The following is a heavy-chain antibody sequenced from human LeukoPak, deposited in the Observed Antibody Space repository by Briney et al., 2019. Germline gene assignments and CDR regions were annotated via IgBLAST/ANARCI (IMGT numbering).Heavy chain of an antibody. J-gene: IGHJ5*02. CDR1: GGSISSYY. CDR3: ARVSSYAELWFDP. D-gene: IGHD2-2*01. V-gene: IGHV4-59*01. Sequence: SETLSLTCTVSGGSISSYYWSWIRQPPGKGLEWIGYIYYSGSTNYDPSLKSRVTISVDTSKNQFSLKLSSVTAADTAVYYCARVSSYAELWFDPWGQGTLVTVSS. CDR2: IYYSGST.